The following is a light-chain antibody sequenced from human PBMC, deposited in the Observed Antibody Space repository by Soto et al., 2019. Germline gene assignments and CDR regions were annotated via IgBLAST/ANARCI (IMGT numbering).Light chain of an antibody. CDR2: EAS. CDR1: QNINKY. V-gene: IGKV1-33*01. J-gene: IGKJ5*01. CDR3: QQYNFLLT. Sequence: DVQMTQSPSSLSASVGDRVTITCQASQNINKYLNWYQQKPGQAPKLLIYEASTLATGVPSRFRGSGSGTDFTFIISRQQPDDVAIYYCQQYNFLLTFGQGTRLEIK.